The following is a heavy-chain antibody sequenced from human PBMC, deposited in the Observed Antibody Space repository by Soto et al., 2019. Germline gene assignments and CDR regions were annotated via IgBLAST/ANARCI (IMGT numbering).Heavy chain of an antibody. Sequence: EVQLVESGGGLVKPGGSLRLSCAASGFRFSDYSMNWVRQAPGKGLEWASSISHHSNYVFYADSVKGRFTISRDNAKNSLYLQMNTLRVDDTAIYYCARGAPLCSGGSCYPIDSWGQGTLVTVSS. D-gene: IGHD2-15*01. V-gene: IGHV3-21*02. CDR3: ARGAPLCSGGSCYPIDS. J-gene: IGHJ4*02. CDR1: GFRFSDYS. CDR2: ISHHSNYV.